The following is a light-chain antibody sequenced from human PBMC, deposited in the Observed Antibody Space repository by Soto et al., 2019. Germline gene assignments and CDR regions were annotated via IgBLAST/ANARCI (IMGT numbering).Light chain of an antibody. Sequence: EIVLTQSPGTLSLSPGERATLSCRASQSVGRDYLAWYQQKPGQAPRLLIYHASSRATGIPDRFSGSGSVTDFTLTISRLEPEDFAEFYCQQYASSPLTFGGGTKVEIK. V-gene: IGKV3-20*01. CDR2: HAS. CDR3: QQYASSPLT. CDR1: QSVGRDY. J-gene: IGKJ4*01.